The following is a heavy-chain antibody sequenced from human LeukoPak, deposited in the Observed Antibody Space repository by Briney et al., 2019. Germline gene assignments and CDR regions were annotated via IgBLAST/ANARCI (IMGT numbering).Heavy chain of an antibody. CDR1: GFTFTNYG. D-gene: IGHD2-2*01. CDR2: IWYDGSNK. J-gene: IGHJ5*01. V-gene: IGHV3-33*01. CDR3: ATDSSLCPDS. Sequence: GGSLRLSCAASGFTFTNYGMHWVRQAPGMGLELVAVIWYDGSNKYYADSVKGRFTISRDNSKNTLYLQMNSLRAEDTAVYYCATDSSLCPDSWGQGTLVTVSS.